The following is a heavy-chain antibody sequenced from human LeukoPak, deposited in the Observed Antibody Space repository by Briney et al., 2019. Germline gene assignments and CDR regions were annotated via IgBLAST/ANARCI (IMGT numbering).Heavy chain of an antibody. CDR2: IYHSGST. J-gene: IGHJ4*02. CDR3: ARAPMREPFDY. CDR1: GYSISSGYY. D-gene: IGHD1-26*01. Sequence: SETLSLTCTVSGYSISSGYYWGWIRQPPGKGLEWIGSIYHSGSTYYNPSLKSRVTISVDTSKNQFSLKLSSVTAADTAVYYCARAPMREPFDYWGQGTLVTVSS. V-gene: IGHV4-38-2*02.